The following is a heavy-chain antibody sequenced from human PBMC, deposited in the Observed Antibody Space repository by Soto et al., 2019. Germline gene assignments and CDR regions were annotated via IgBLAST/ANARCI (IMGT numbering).Heavy chain of an antibody. CDR2: FGGGGGGT. D-gene: IGHD3-22*01. J-gene: IGHJ4*02. Sequence: GWPLRLSCAASGFTFGIYGMSWVRQAPGKGLEWVSTFGGGGGGTSYADFVRGRFTISRDNSKNTLYLQMNSLRAEDTAVYYCAKDDHDSGCLSDYCGMVPLVTFSS. CDR1: GFTFGIYG. CDR3: AKDDHDSGCLSDY. V-gene: IGHV3-23*01.